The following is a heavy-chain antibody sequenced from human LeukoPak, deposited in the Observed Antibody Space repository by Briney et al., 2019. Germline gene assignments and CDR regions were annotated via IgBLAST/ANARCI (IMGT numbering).Heavy chain of an antibody. D-gene: IGHD6-19*01. CDR1: GFTFSTYE. Sequence: PGGSLRLSCVGSGFTFSTYEMNWVRQPPGKGLEWLSYISRTGNTFYADSVKGRFTISRDNANNSVYLQMNSLRADDAAVYYCATGGIAVDFTWGAGRGHWGQGTPVTVSS. CDR3: ATGGIAVDFTWGAGRGH. J-gene: IGHJ4*02. CDR2: ISRTGNT. V-gene: IGHV3-48*03.